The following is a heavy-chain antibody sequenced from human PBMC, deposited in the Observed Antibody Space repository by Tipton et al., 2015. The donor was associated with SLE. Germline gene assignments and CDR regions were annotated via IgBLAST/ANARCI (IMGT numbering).Heavy chain of an antibody. V-gene: IGHV4-4*02. D-gene: IGHD2-21*01. Sequence: TLSLTCAVSGGSISSNNWWTWVRQSPGKGLEWIGGIYRSGDTNYNPSLESRVTISLDKSKNQVSLKLISMTAADPAVYYCARGMIAIRFARGSGNWFVPWGQGALVTVSS. J-gene: IGHJ5*02. CDR3: ARGMIAIRFARGSGNWFVP. CDR2: IYRSGDT. CDR1: GGSISSNNW.